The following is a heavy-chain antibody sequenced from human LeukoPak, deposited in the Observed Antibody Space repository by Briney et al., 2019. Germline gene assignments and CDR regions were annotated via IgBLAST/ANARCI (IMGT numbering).Heavy chain of an antibody. Sequence: GGSLRLSCAASGFTFSSYWMSWVRQAPGKGLEWVANIKKDGSEKYYVDSVKGRFTISRDNAKTSLYLQMNSLRAEDTAVYYCAKGGLRYFDWFDYFDYWGQGTLVTVSS. J-gene: IGHJ4*02. D-gene: IGHD3-9*01. CDR3: AKGGLRYFDWFDYFDY. V-gene: IGHV3-7*01. CDR2: IKKDGSEK. CDR1: GFTFSSYW.